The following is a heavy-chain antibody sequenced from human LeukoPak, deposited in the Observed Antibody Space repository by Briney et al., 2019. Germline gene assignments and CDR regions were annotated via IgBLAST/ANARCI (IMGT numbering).Heavy chain of an antibody. CDR2: IKQDGSEK. Sequence: GGSLRLSCAASGFTFSGSAMHWVRQASGKGLEWVANIKQDGSEKYYVDSVKGRFTISRDNAKNSLYLQMNSLRAEDTAVYYCARNTPDSSEYYYYYMDVWGKGTTVTVSS. V-gene: IGHV3-7*01. CDR1: GFTFSGSA. J-gene: IGHJ6*03. CDR3: ARNTPDSSEYYYYYMDV. D-gene: IGHD3-22*01.